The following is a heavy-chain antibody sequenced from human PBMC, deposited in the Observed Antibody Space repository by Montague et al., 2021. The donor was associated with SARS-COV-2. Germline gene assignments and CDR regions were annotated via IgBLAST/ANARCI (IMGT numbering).Heavy chain of an antibody. CDR2: IYYSGST. Sequence: SETLSLTCTASGGSISSRSYYWGWIRQSPGKGLEWIGSIYYSGSTYYNPSLKSRVTISVDTSKNQFSLKLSSVTAADTAVYYCARLRGDYGGTYDTFDIWGQGTMVTVSS. V-gene: IGHV4-39*01. CDR1: GGSISSRSYY. CDR3: ARLRGDYGGTYDTFDI. J-gene: IGHJ3*02. D-gene: IGHD4-23*01.